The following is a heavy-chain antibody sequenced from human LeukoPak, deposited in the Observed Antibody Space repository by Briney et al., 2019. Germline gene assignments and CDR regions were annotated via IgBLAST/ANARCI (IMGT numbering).Heavy chain of an antibody. J-gene: IGHJ5*02. CDR1: GGSFSGYY. CDR2: IYYSGST. Sequence: SETLSLTCAVYGGSFSGYYWSWIRQHPGKGLEWIGYIYYSGSTYYNPSLKSRVTISVDTSKNQFSLKLSSVTAADTAVYYCARDAWGTIDPWGQGTLVTVSS. D-gene: IGHD1-1*01. CDR3: ARDAWGTIDP. V-gene: IGHV4-31*11.